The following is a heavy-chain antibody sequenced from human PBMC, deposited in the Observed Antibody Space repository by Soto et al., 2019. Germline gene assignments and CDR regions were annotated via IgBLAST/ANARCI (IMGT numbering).Heavy chain of an antibody. CDR1: GYTFTSYY. V-gene: IGHV1-46*01. Sequence: QVQLVQSGAEVTKPGASVKLSCKASGYTFTSYYIHWVRQAPGQELEWVAMINPGGGRTKNAQMFQGRVTLTRDTSAGTVDMELSSLTSDDTAVYYCARGPSCGGDCYLFDYWGQGSLVTVSS. CDR2: INPGGGRT. D-gene: IGHD2-21*02. J-gene: IGHJ4*02. CDR3: ARGPSCGGDCYLFDY.